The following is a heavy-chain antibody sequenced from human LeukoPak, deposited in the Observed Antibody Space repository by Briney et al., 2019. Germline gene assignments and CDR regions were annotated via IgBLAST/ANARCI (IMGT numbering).Heavy chain of an antibody. V-gene: IGHV1-18*01. Sequence: ASVKVSCKASGYTFTSYGISWVRQAPGQGLEWMGWISAYNGNTNYAQKFQGRVTMTRDTSISTAYMELSRLRSDDTAVYYCARGPPRRRGYCSGGSCYDWFDPWGQGTLVTVSS. CDR2: ISAYNGNT. CDR1: GYTFTSYG. CDR3: ARGPPRRRGYCSGGSCYDWFDP. J-gene: IGHJ5*02. D-gene: IGHD2-15*01.